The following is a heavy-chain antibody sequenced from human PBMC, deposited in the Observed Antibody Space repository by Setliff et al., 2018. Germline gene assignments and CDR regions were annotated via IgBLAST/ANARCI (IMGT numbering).Heavy chain of an antibody. CDR2: ISSSSSYI. J-gene: IGHJ4*02. Sequence: GGSLRLSCAASGFTFSSYSMNWVRQAPGKGLEWVSSISSSSSYISYADSVGGRFTISRDISKNTLYLQMNSPRPEDTAVYYCARGGDYCGGECYIPPPDSYWGQGTLVTVSS. CDR1: GFTFSSYS. D-gene: IGHD2-21*01. V-gene: IGHV3-21*01. CDR3: ARGGDYCGGECYIPPPDSY.